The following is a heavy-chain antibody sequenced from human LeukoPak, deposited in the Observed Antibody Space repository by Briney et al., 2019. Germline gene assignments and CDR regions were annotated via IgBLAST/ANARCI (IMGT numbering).Heavy chain of an antibody. J-gene: IGHJ5*02. CDR1: GGSFSGYY. D-gene: IGHD3-10*01. Sequence: SETLSLTCAVYGGSFSGYYWSWIRQPPGKGLEWIGEINHSGSTNYNPSLKSRVTISVDTSKTQFSLKLSSVTAADTAVYYCARRTLLWFGELFGRNWFDPWGQGALVTVSS. CDR3: ARRTLLWFGELFGRNWFDP. V-gene: IGHV4-34*01. CDR2: INHSGST.